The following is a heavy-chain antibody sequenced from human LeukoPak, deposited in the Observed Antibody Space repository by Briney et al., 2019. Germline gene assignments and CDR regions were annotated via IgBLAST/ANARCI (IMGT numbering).Heavy chain of an antibody. J-gene: IGHJ4*02. CDR1: GGSFSGYY. CDR2: INHSGST. V-gene: IGHV4-34*01. Sequence: SETLSLTCAVYGGSFSGYYWSWIRQPPGKGLEWIGEINHSGSTNYNPSLKSRVTISVDTSKNQFSLKLSSVTAADTAVYYCARQPRGRDGYNFDYWGQGTLVTVSS. CDR3: ARQPRGRDGYNFDY. D-gene: IGHD5-24*01.